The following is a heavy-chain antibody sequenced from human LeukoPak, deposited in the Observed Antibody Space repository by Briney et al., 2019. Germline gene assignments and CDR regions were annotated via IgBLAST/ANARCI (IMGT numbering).Heavy chain of an antibody. CDR1: GFTFSSYS. D-gene: IGHD3-10*01. Sequence: SGGSLRLSCAASGFTFSSYSMNWVRQAPGKGLEWVSSISSRSSYIYYADSVKGRFTISRDNAKNSLYLQMNSLRAEDTAVYYCARAETEYYYGSGSYKYWGQGTLVTVSS. CDR2: ISSRSSYI. CDR3: ARAETEYYYGSGSYKY. V-gene: IGHV3-21*01. J-gene: IGHJ4*02.